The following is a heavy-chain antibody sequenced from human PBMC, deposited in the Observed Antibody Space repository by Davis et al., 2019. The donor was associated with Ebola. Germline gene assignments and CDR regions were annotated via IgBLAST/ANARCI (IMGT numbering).Heavy chain of an antibody. D-gene: IGHD6-13*01. CDR1: GYTFTSYG. Sequence: ASVKVSCKASGYTFTSYGISWVRQAPGQGLEWMGWISAYNGNTNYAQKLQGRVTMTTDTSTSTAYMELRSLRSDDTAVYYCARDSSSWYLNYGMVVWGQGTTVTVSS. CDR2: ISAYNGNT. CDR3: ARDSSSWYLNYGMVV. V-gene: IGHV1-18*01. J-gene: IGHJ6*02.